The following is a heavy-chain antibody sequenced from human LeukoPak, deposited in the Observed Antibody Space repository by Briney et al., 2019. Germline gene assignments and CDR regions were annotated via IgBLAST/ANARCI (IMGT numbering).Heavy chain of an antibody. J-gene: IGHJ6*02. D-gene: IGHD6-13*01. V-gene: IGHV1-2*04. CDR1: GYTFTDYY. Sequence: SVKVPCKASGYTFTDYYMHWVRQAPGQGLEWMGWINPNSGGTNYAQKFQGWVTMTRDTSISTAYMELNRLRSDDTAVYYCARDQASAAVGTVYYYHGMDVWGQGTTVTVSS. CDR2: INPNSGGT. CDR3: ARDQASAAVGTVYYYHGMDV.